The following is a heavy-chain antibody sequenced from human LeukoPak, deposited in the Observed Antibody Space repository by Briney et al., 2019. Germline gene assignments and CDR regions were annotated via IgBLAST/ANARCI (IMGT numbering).Heavy chain of an antibody. D-gene: IGHD1-26*01. CDR3: ARDHSGSYFDWFDP. CDR2: INPNSGGT. J-gene: IGHJ5*02. Sequence: ASVKVSCEASGYTFTGYYMHWVRQAPGQGLEWMGWINPNSGGTNYAQKFQGRVTMTRDTSISTAYMELSRLRSDDTAVYYCARDHSGSYFDWFDPWGQGTLVTVSS. CDR1: GYTFTGYY. V-gene: IGHV1-2*02.